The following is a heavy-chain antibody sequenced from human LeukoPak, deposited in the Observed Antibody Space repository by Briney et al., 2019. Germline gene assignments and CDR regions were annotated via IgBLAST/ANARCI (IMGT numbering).Heavy chain of an antibody. Sequence: GGSLRLSCVASGFPFSSYGMHWVRQAPGKGLEWVAVIWSVGGAEYYADSVKGRFTISRDNSKNMLFLQMNSLRAEDTAVYYCASIHYYDSSGPDYWGQGTLVTVSS. CDR3: ASIHYYDSSGPDY. J-gene: IGHJ4*02. CDR2: IWSVGGAE. D-gene: IGHD3-22*01. V-gene: IGHV3-33*01. CDR1: GFPFSSYG.